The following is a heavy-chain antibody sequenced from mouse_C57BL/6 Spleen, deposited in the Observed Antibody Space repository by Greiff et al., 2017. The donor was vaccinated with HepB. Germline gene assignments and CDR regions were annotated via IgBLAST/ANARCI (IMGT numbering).Heavy chain of an antibody. CDR2: IYPGSGST. J-gene: IGHJ2*01. D-gene: IGHD1-1*01. CDR1: GYTFTSYW. CDR3: ARSELLRYGFDY. V-gene: IGHV1-55*01. Sequence: QVQLKQSGAELVKPGASVKMSCKASGYTFTSYWITWVKQRPGQGLEWIGDIYPGSGSTNYNETFKSKATLTVDTSSSTAYMQLSSLTSEDSAVYYCARSELLRYGFDYWGQGTTLTVSS.